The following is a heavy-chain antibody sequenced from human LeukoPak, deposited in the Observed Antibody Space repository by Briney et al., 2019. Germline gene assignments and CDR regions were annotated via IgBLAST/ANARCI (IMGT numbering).Heavy chain of an antibody. CDR1: GGSISSYY. J-gene: IGHJ3*02. CDR2: IYYSGST. CDR3: ARGNRVWFGELSPYDAFDI. V-gene: IGHV4-59*08. D-gene: IGHD3-10*01. Sequence: SETLSLTCTVSGGSISSYYWSWIRQPPGKGLEWIGYIYYSGSTNYNPSLKSRVTISVDTSKNQFSLKLSSVTAADTAVYYCARGNRVWFGELSPYDAFDIWGQGTMVTVSS.